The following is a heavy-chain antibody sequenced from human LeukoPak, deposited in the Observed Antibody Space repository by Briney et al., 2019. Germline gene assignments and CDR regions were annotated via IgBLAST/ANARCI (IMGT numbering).Heavy chain of an antibody. CDR1: GYTFTGYY. CDR2: INPNSGGT. Sequence: AASVKVSCKASGYTFTGYYMHWVRQAPGQGLEWMGWINPNSGGTNYAQKFQGRVTMTRDTSISTAYMELSRLRSDDTAVYYCARGLCRNCNYYYYGMDVWGQGTTVTVSS. V-gene: IGHV1-2*02. CDR3: ARGLCRNCNYYYYGMDV. J-gene: IGHJ6*02. D-gene: IGHD1-14*01.